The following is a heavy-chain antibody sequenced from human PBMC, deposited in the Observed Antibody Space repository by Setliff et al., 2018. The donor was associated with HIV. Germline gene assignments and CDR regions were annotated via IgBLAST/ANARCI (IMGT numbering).Heavy chain of an antibody. CDR1: GFTFSSYG. V-gene: IGHV3-30*02. CDR2: IRYDGSNK. Sequence: PGGSLKISCAASGFTFSSYGMHWVRQAPGKGLEWVAFIRYDGSNKYYADSVKGRFTISRDNAKNTLFLQMKSLRAEDAAVYYCARDSESGRFVVVTAPYYYMDVWGKGTTVTVSS. CDR3: ARDSESGRFVVVTAPYYYMDV. D-gene: IGHD2-21*02. J-gene: IGHJ6*03.